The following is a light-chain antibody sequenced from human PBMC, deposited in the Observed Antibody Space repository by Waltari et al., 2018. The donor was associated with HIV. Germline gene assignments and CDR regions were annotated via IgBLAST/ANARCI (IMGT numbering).Light chain of an antibody. J-gene: IGLJ2*01. CDR2: EGS. Sequence: QSALTQPASVSGSPGQSITISCTGPSSDVGSYNLVSWYQQHAGKAPKLMIYEGSKRPSGVSNRFSGSKSGNTASLTISGLQAEDEADYYCCSYAGSSTVVFGGGTRLTVL. CDR1: SSDVGSYNL. V-gene: IGLV2-23*01. CDR3: CSYAGSSTVV.